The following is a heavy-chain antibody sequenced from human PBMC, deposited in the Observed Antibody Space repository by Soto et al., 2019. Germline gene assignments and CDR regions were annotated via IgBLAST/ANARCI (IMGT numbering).Heavy chain of an antibody. D-gene: IGHD3-3*01. V-gene: IGHV1-46*01. CDR3: ARAYYANGGFVDP. CDR1: GYTFTSYY. Sequence: QVQLVQSGAEVKKPGASVKVSCKASGYTFTSYYMHWVRQAPGQGLEWMGIINPSGGSTSYAQKCQGRVTMTRDTSTRTVYMELSSLRSEDTAVYYCARAYYANGGFVDPWGQGTLVTGSS. CDR2: INPSGGST. J-gene: IGHJ5*02.